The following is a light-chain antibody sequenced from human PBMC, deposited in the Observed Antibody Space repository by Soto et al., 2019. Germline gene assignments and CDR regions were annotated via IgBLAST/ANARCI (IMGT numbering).Light chain of an antibody. V-gene: IGKV3-20*01. Sequence: EIVLTQSPGTLSLSPGERATLSCRASQSVYTNYLAWYQQKPGQAPRLLIYGASRRATGIPDRFNGSGSETDFTLTISRLEPEDCAVYYCQRYGSSPPVYTFGRGTKLEIK. J-gene: IGKJ2*01. CDR1: QSVYTNY. CDR3: QRYGSSPPVYT. CDR2: GAS.